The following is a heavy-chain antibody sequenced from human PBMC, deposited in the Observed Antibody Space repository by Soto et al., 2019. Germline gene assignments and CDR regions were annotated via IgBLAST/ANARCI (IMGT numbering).Heavy chain of an antibody. CDR2: ISAYNGNT. CDR3: ARDXRGFYGDYLTYYYGMDV. J-gene: IGHJ6*02. V-gene: IGHV1-18*01. Sequence: ASVKVSCKASGYTFTSYGISWVRQAPGQGLEWMGWISAYNGNTNYAQKLQGRVTMTTDTSTSTAYMELRSLRSDDTAVYYCARDXRGFYGDYLTYYYGMDVWGQGTTVTVSS. CDR1: GYTFTSYG. D-gene: IGHD4-17*01.